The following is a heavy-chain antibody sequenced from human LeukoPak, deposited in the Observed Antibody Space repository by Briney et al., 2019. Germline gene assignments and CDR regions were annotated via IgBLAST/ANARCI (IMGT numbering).Heavy chain of an antibody. J-gene: IGHJ6*03. CDR2: IKSKSDGGTT. CDR1: GFTFINAW. D-gene: IGHD3-10*01. CDR3: NSDQWFVESDYYYYMDV. V-gene: IGHV3-15*01. Sequence: GGSLRLSCSAFGFTFINAWMSWVRQAPGKGLEWVGRIKSKSDGGTTDYAAPVKGRFTISRDDSKKTLYLQMDSLKTEDTAVYYCNSDQWFVESDYYYYMDVWGKGTTVTVSS.